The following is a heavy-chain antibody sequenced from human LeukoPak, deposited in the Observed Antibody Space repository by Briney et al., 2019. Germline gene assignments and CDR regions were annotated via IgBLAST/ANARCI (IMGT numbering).Heavy chain of an antibody. J-gene: IGHJ4*02. CDR1: GYPFTTFS. CDR3: ARDWAHGSFDF. D-gene: IGHD3-16*01. V-gene: IGHV1-46*01. Sequence: ASVKLSCKASGYPFTTFSLHWVRQAPGQGPEWMAIINPGIFTTTYAQKLQDRVTVTSDTSTATAYMELRSLRLEDTAVYFCARDWAHGSFDFWGQGTLVTVSS. CDR2: INPGIFTT.